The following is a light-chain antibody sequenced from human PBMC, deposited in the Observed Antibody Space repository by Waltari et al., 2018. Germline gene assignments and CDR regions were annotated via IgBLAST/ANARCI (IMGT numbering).Light chain of an antibody. J-gene: IGKJ2*01. V-gene: IGKV2-28*01. Sequence: ETVMTQSPLPLPVTPRGPASIVSRSSQSLLHSNGYNYLDWYLQKPGQSPQLLIYLGSNRASGVPDRFSGSGSGTDFTLKISRVEAEDVGVYYCMQALQTPYTFGQGTKLEIK. CDR1: QSLLHSNGYNY. CDR2: LGS. CDR3: MQALQTPYT.